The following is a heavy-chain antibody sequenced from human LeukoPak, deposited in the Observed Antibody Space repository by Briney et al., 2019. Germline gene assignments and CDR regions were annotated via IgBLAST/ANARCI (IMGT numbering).Heavy chain of an antibody. Sequence: PSETLSLTCTVSGCSISSGGYYWSWIRQHPGKGLEWIGYIYYSGSTYYNPSLKSRVTISVDTSKNQFSLKLSSVTAAGTAVYYCARDSPGDRGNDYWGQGTLVTVSS. J-gene: IGHJ4*02. V-gene: IGHV4-31*03. CDR1: GCSISSGGYY. CDR3: ARDSPGDRGNDY. CDR2: IYYSGST. D-gene: IGHD3-10*01.